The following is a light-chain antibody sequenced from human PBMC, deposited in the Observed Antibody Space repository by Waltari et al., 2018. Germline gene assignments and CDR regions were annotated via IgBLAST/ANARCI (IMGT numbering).Light chain of an antibody. CDR1: SGHTSNI. V-gene: IGLV4-69*01. Sequence: QLVLTQSPSASASLGASDRLTCTPASGHTSNIIAWHQQQPEKVPRYLMKVNSDGSHSKGDGIPDCFSGSGSGAERYLTSSNVQCEDEADYYCQTGGHGTGVFGGGTKLTVL. CDR3: QTGGHGTGV. CDR2: VNSDGSH. J-gene: IGLJ3*02.